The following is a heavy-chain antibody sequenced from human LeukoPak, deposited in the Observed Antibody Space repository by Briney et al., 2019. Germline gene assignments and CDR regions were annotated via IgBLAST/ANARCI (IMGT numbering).Heavy chain of an antibody. V-gene: IGHV1-3*01. CDR2: INVGNGNT. CDR3: ATVSTAMVKGTTRTPFDY. CDR1: GYSFSTYA. J-gene: IGHJ4*02. Sequence: ASVKVSCKASGYSFSTYAMHWVRQAPGQRLEWMGWINVGNGNTKYSQKFQGRVTMTEDTSTDTAYMELSSLRSEDTAVYYCATVSTAMVKGTTRTPFDYWGQGTLVTVSS. D-gene: IGHD5-18*01.